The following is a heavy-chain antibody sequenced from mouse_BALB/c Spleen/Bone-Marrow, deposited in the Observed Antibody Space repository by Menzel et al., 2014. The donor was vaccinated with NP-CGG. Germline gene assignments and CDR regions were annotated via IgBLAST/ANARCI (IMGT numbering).Heavy chain of an antibody. V-gene: IGHV5-6-3*01. J-gene: IGHJ2*03. CDR1: GFTFSSYG. Sequence: EVQLVESGGGLVQPGGSLKLSCAASGFTFSSYGMSWVRQTPDKRLELVATINSNGGSTYYPDSVKGRFTISRDYAKNTLYLQMSSLKSEDTAMYYCARVWYFDYWGQGTSLTVSS. CDR2: INSNGGST. CDR3: ARVWYFDY.